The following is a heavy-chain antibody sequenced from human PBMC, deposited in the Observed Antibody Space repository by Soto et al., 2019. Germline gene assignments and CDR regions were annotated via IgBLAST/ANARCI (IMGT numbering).Heavy chain of an antibody. D-gene: IGHD2-2*02. J-gene: IGHJ6*02. CDR3: ARGGVAPSAIGHYYYGMDV. Sequence: PGGSLRLSCSVSGFTFSNFDMHWVRQAPGKGLEWVAVISYDGSKKYYPGSVKGRFTVARDNSNNTLFLEMNSLRVEDTAVYYCARGGVAPSAIGHYYYGMDVWGQGTTVTVSS. V-gene: IGHV3-30-3*01. CDR2: ISYDGSKK. CDR1: GFTFSNFD.